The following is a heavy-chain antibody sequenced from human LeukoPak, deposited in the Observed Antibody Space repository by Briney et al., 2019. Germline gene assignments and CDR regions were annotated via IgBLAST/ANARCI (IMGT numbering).Heavy chain of an antibody. D-gene: IGHD3-3*01. CDR3: ARGRAIFGVAVYYFDY. J-gene: IGHJ4*02. Sequence: ASVKVSCKASGYTFTSYDINWVRQATGQGLEWMGWMNPNSGNTGYAQKFQGRVTMTSNTSISTAYMELSSLRSEDTAVYYCARGRAIFGVAVYYFDYWGQGTLVTVSS. V-gene: IGHV1-8*01. CDR1: GYTFTSYD. CDR2: MNPNSGNT.